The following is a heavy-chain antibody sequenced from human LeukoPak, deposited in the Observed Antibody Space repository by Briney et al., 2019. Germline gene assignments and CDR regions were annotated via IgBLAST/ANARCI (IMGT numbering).Heavy chain of an antibody. CDR3: AREASGSLKRAFDI. Sequence: ASVTVSCKASGFVFTSYGFTWVRQAPGQGLEWMGWISANDGKTHYSERDQGRVTMTTDTVTSTAYMELRSLRSDDTAVYYCAREASGSLKRAFDIWGQGTMVTVSS. V-gene: IGHV1-18*01. CDR1: GFVFTSYG. J-gene: IGHJ3*02. D-gene: IGHD1-26*01. CDR2: ISANDGKT.